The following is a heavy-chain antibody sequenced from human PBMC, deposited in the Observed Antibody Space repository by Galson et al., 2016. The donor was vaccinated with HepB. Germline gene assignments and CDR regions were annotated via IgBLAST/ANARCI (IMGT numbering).Heavy chain of an antibody. J-gene: IGHJ4*02. CDR1: GFTVSNYP. CDR2: DSMDGRRK. CDR3: AKRHEYCPPVGCSVDY. V-gene: IGHV3-30*18. D-gene: IGHD2/OR15-2a*01. Sequence: SLRLSCAVSGFTVSNYPMHWVRQAPGKGLEWVAADSMDGRRKFYADSVKGRFTISRDNSNNMLFLQMNSLRADDTAVYYCAKRHEYCPPVGCSVDYWGQGTLVSVSS.